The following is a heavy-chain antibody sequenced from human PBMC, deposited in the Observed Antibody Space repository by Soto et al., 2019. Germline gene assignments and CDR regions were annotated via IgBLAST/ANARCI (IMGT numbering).Heavy chain of an antibody. Sequence: QVQLVQSGAEVKKPGSSVKVSCKASGGTFSSYAISWVRQAPGQGLEWMGGIIPIFGTANYAQKFQGRVTITADESTSTAYMELSSLRAEDTAVYYCARARRMFGGGSHYYYYGMDVWGQGTTVTVSS. CDR3: ARARRMFGGGSHYYYYGMDV. D-gene: IGHD3-3*01. CDR2: IIPIFGTA. CDR1: GGTFSSYA. J-gene: IGHJ6*02. V-gene: IGHV1-69*01.